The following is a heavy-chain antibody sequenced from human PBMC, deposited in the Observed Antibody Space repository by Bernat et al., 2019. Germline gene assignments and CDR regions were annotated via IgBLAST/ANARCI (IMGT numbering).Heavy chain of an antibody. D-gene: IGHD6-19*01. V-gene: IGHV3-53*02. CDR2: IYSGGST. Sequence: EVRLVETGGDLIQPGGSLRLSCAASGVSVSNCYMSWARQAPGKGLEWVSVIYSGGSTYYADSVKGRFTISRDNSKNTLYLQMNSLRAEDTAVYYCARETYSSGWEKGRWFDPWGQGTLVTVSS. CDR3: ARETYSSGWEKGRWFDP. J-gene: IGHJ5*02. CDR1: GVSVSNCY.